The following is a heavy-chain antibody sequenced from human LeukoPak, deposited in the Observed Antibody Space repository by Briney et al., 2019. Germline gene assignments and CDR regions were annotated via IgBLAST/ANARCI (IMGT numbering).Heavy chain of an antibody. CDR2: ISSRSRTI. J-gene: IGHJ3*02. V-gene: IGHV3-48*01. CDR1: GFTFSNNS. D-gene: IGHD4/OR15-4a*01. CDR3: ARVGLTTFTRGAFDI. Sequence: GGSLRLSCAASGFTFSNNSMNWVRQAPGKGLEWVSYISSRSRTIYYADSVKGRFTISRDNAKNSLYLQMNNLRAEDTAVYYCARVGLTTFTRGAFDIWGQGTMVTVSS.